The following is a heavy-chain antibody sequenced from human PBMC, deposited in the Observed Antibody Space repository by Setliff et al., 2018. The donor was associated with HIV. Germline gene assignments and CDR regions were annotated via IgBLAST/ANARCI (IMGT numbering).Heavy chain of an antibody. Sequence: ASVKVSCKASGYTFTSYGISWVRQAPGQGLEWMGWISPSNGYTDYAQKFRDRVTLTTDTSTSTAYMEVRSLRSEDTAVYYCARGQKMYLMITMLGGYYYYHMDVWGQGTTVTVS. CDR1: GYTFTSYG. J-gene: IGHJ6*02. V-gene: IGHV1-18*01. CDR2: ISPSNGYT. CDR3: ARGQKMYLMITMLGGYYYYHMDV. D-gene: IGHD3-10*02.